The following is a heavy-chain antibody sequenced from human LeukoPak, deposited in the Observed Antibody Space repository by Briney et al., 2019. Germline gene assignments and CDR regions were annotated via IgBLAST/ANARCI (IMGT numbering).Heavy chain of an antibody. CDR2: IYSGGTT. V-gene: IGHV3-53*01. Sequence: GGSLRLSCAASGFTINRDHMCWVRQAPGKGLEWVALIYSGGTTAYTDSVKGRFTISRDISKSTVYLQMNSLRVDDTAVYYCARHDYLGSWGQGTLVTVSS. CDR3: ARHDYLGS. J-gene: IGHJ4*02. CDR1: GFTINRDH.